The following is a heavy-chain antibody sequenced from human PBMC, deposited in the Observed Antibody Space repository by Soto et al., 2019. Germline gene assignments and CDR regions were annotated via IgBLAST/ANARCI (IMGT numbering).Heavy chain of an antibody. CDR3: ARFNVVRMVSAGLDF. J-gene: IGHJ1*01. Sequence: GASVKLPCKTSGYTFCHDYIDWVRQAPGQGLEWLGWLNPNGGATNYAQKVQGRVTMTHDASISTVHMELSSLTPDDTAVYYCARFNVVRMVSAGLDFWGLGTLVAVSS. CDR2: LNPNGGAT. V-gene: IGHV1-2*02. CDR1: GYTFCHDY. D-gene: IGHD2-21*01.